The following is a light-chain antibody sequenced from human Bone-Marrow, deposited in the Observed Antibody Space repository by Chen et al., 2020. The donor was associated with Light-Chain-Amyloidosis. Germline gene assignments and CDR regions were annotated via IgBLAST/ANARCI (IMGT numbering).Light chain of an antibody. CDR1: NFGSTS. V-gene: IGLV3-21*02. Sequence: SYVLTQPSSVSVAPGQTAPIACGGNNFGSTSVHWYQPTPGQAPLLVVYDDRDRPSGIPARLSGANSGNTATLTISRVEAGDEADYYCQVWDRSSDRPVFGGGTKLTVL. CDR2: DDR. CDR3: QVWDRSSDRPV. J-gene: IGLJ3*02.